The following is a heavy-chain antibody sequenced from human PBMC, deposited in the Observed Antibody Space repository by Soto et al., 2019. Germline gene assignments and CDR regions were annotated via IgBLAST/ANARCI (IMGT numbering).Heavy chain of an antibody. CDR3: ARVGGTSGGKYYYMDV. CDR2: ISGSDNT. Sequence: GGSLRLSCAASGFTFSSYAMSWVRQAPGKVLEWVSAISGSDNTFYADSVRGRFTVSRDNSKNTLYLQMNSLRAEDTATYYCARVGGTSGGKYYYMDVWGKGTTVTVSS. D-gene: IGHD3-10*01. CDR1: GFTFSSYA. J-gene: IGHJ6*03. V-gene: IGHV3-23*01.